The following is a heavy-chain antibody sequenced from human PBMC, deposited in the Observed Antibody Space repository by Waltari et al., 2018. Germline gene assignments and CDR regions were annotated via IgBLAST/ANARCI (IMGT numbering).Heavy chain of an antibody. J-gene: IGHJ5*02. CDR1: GYTFTSYY. V-gene: IGHV1-46*01. D-gene: IGHD6-13*01. CDR3: ARGLAAAGNWFDP. Sequence: QVQLVQSGAEVKKPGASVKVSCKASGYTFTSYYMHWVRQAPGQGLEWMWIINRSGGSTSCAQKFQGRVTMTRDKSTSTVYMELGSLRSEDTAVYCCARGLAAAGNWFDPWGQGTLVTVSS. CDR2: INRSGGST.